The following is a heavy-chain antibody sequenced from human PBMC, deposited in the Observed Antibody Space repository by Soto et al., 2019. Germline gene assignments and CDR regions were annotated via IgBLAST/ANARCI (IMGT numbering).Heavy chain of an antibody. J-gene: IGHJ3*01. CDR3: ARGFLSNSFDV. CDR1: GFSFTTYS. CDR2: ISPSGTTL. Sequence: EVRLVESGGALVQPGGSLRLSCAASGFSFTTYSMDWVRQAPGKGVEWLSFISPSGTTLHYADSVRGRFTISRDIAKSSLYLQMTSLRDEDRAIYYCARGFLSNSFDVWGQGTMVTVSS. D-gene: IGHD3-3*01. V-gene: IGHV3-48*02.